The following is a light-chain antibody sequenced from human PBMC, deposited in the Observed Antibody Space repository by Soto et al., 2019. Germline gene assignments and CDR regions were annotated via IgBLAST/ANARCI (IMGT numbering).Light chain of an antibody. J-gene: IGKJ1*01. Sequence: DIQLTQSPSTLSASIGDRVTITCRASQSLSRWLAWYQQRPGNAPKLLIYEASNLQNGVPSRFRGSGSGTEFALTISSLQPVDFATYYCQHRETFGQGTKVEV. CDR3: QHRET. CDR2: EAS. CDR1: QSLSRW. V-gene: IGKV1-5*01.